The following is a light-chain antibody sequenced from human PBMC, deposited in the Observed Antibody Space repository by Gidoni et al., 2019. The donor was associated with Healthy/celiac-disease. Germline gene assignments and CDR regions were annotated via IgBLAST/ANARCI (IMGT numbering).Light chain of an antibody. CDR3: CSYAGSNWV. V-gene: IGLV2-23*01. CDR2: EGS. CDR1: SSDVGSYNL. Sequence: QSALTQPASASGSPGQSITISCTGTSSDVGSYNLVSWYQQHPGKAPKLMIYEGSKRPSGVSNRFSGSKSGNTASLTISGLQAEDEADYYCCSYAGSNWVFGGGTKLTVL. J-gene: IGLJ3*02.